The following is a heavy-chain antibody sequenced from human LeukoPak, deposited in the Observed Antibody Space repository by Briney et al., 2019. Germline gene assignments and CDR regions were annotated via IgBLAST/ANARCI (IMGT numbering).Heavy chain of an antibody. CDR1: GYTFTGYY. Sequence: ASVKVSCKASGYTFTGYYMHWVRQAPGQGLEWMGWINPNSGGTNYAQKFQGRVTMTRDTSISTAYMELSRLRSDDTAVYYCARDGGVEYSSSSDFDYWGQGTLVTVSS. V-gene: IGHV1-2*02. CDR3: ARDGGVEYSSSSDFDY. CDR2: INPNSGGT. J-gene: IGHJ4*02. D-gene: IGHD6-6*01.